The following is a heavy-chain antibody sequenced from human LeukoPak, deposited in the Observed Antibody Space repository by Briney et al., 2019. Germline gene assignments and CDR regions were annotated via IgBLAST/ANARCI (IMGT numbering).Heavy chain of an antibody. CDR2: VSWDGDTT. Sequence: GGSLRLSCAASGFTFDDYIMHWVRQAPGKGLEWVSLVSWDGDTTYYADSVKGRFTISRDNAKNSLYLQMNSLRAEDTAVYYCARETDSTLFDYWGQGTLVTVSS. V-gene: IGHV3-43*01. CDR3: ARETDSTLFDY. CDR1: GFTFDDYI. D-gene: IGHD2-2*01. J-gene: IGHJ4*02.